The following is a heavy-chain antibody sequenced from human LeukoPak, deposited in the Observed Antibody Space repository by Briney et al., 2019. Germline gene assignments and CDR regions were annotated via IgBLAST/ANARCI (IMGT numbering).Heavy chain of an antibody. Sequence: SETLSLTCTVSGGSISSSSYYSGWIRQPPGKGLQWIGSIYYSGSTYYNPSLKSRVTISVDTSKNQFSLKLSSVTAADTAVYYCATLRAHRYGGSFDPWGQGTLVTVSS. D-gene: IGHD3-16*01. V-gene: IGHV4-39*07. CDR3: ATLRAHRYGGSFDP. J-gene: IGHJ5*02. CDR2: IYYSGST. CDR1: GGSISSSSYY.